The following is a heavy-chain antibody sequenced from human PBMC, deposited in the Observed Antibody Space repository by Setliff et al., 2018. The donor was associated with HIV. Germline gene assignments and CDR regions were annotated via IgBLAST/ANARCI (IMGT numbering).Heavy chain of an antibody. D-gene: IGHD3-22*01. CDR2: IYYSGST. J-gene: IGHJ4*02. CDR1: GGSISSSSYY. V-gene: IGHV4-39*07. CDR3: ASTTYYYDSSGYNSWPLFDY. Sequence: SETLSLTCTVSGGSISSSSYYWGWIRQPPGKGPEWIGSIYYSGSTYYNPSLKSRVTISVDTSKNQFSLKLSSVTAADTAVYYCASTTYYYDSSGYNSWPLFDYWGQGTLVTVSS.